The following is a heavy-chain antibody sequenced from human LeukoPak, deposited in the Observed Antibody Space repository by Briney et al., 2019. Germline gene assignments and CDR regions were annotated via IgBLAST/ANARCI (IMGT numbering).Heavy chain of an antibody. CDR2: IYYSGST. D-gene: IGHD6-19*01. CDR1: GGSISSSSYY. J-gene: IGHJ4*02. CDR3: ARANPQGSGWYYFDY. Sequence: SENLSLNCTVSGGSISSSSYYWRWIRQPPGTGLEWIGYIYYSGSTNYNPSLKSRVTISVDTSKNQFSLKLSSVTAADTAVYYCARANPQGSGWYYFDYWGQGTMVTVCS. V-gene: IGHV4-61*01.